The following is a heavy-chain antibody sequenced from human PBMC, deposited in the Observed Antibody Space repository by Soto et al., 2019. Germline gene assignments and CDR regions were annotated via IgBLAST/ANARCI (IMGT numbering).Heavy chain of an antibody. D-gene: IGHD1-7*01. CDR1: GFTFSNYA. Sequence: QVQLVESGGGVVQPGRSLRLSCAASGFTFSNYAMHWVRQPPGKGLEWVAGISYDGSNKYYADSVKGRFTISRDNFKNRLYLQMNSLRSDDTAVYYCASSRGTGTSAPPSHWGQGALVTVSS. J-gene: IGHJ4*02. CDR2: ISYDGSNK. V-gene: IGHV3-30-3*01. CDR3: ASSRGTGTSAPPSH.